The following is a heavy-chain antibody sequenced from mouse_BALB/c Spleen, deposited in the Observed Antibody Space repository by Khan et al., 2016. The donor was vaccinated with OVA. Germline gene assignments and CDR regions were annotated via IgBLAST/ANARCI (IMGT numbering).Heavy chain of an antibody. CDR1: GYTFSSYY. J-gene: IGHJ3*01. CDR2: INPNNGDS. D-gene: IGHD2-2*01. CDR3: TKTGYGSFAY. V-gene: IGHV1S81*02. Sequence: QVQLQQSGAELVKTGASVKLSCKASGYTFSSYYLYWVKQRPGQGLEWIGEINPNNGDSNFNEKFKSKATLTVDKFSYTAYMQLSSLTSEDSAAYYCTKTGYGSFAYWGQGTLVTVSA.